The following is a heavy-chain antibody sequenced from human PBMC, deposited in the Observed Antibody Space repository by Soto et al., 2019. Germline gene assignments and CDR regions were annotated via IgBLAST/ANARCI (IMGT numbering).Heavy chain of an antibody. Sequence: SVKVSCKASGGTFSSYRINWVRQAPGQGIEWVGGIVPIHRTADYAQKFQGRVTITADESARTSYMELRSLKSQDTAVYYCVRDSGAKLSSSWGQGTLVTVSS. CDR3: VRDSGAKLSSS. V-gene: IGHV1-69*13. D-gene: IGHD6-13*01. J-gene: IGHJ4*02. CDR1: GGTFSSYR. CDR2: IVPIHRTA.